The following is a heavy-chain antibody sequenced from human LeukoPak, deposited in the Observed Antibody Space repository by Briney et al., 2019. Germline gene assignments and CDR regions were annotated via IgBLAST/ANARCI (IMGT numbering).Heavy chain of an antibody. CDR2: ISTAGSTT. Sequence: GGSLRLSCAASGFTFSRYWMHWVRQAPGKGLVWVSRISTAGSTTDYADSVNGRFTISRDNAKDTLYLQMNSLRAEDTAVYFCARPPENTYTYTLDYWSQGTLVTVSS. J-gene: IGHJ4*02. CDR1: GFTFSRYW. V-gene: IGHV3-74*01. D-gene: IGHD3-16*01. CDR3: ARPPENTYTYTLDY.